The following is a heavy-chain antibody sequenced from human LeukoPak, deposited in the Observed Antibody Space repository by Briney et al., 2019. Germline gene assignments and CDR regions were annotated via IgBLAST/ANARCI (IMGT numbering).Heavy chain of an antibody. D-gene: IGHD6-13*01. CDR2: IIPIFGTA. CDR3: ASGTGYSSSWNFDY. V-gene: IGHV1-69*05. Sequence: SVKVSCKASGGTFSSYAISWVRQAPGQGLEWMGGIIPIFGTANYAQKFQGRVTITTEESTSTAYMELSSLRSKDTAVYYCASGTGYSSSWNFDYWGQGTLVTVSS. J-gene: IGHJ4*02. CDR1: GGTFSSYA.